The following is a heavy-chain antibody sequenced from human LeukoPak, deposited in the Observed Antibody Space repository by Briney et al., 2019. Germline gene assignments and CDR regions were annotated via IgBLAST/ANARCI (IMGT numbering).Heavy chain of an antibody. CDR3: AKIPAPPKSVVVTAMRWNWFDP. V-gene: IGHV3-21*04. J-gene: IGHJ5*02. CDR1: GFTFSSYS. Sequence: NPGGSLRLSCAASGFTFSSYSMNWVRQAPGKGLEWVSSISSSSSYIYYADSVKGRFTISRDNAKNSLYLQMNSLRAEDTAVYYCAKIPAPPKSVVVTAMRWNWFDPWGQGALVTVSS. CDR2: ISSSSSYI. D-gene: IGHD2-21*02.